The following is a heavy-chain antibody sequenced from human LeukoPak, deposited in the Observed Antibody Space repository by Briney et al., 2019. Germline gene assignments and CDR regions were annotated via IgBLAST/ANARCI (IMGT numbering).Heavy chain of an antibody. D-gene: IGHD3-10*01. CDR3: AKDLVSGSEGYYFDY. CDR1: GFTFSSYA. Sequence: GGSLRLSCAASGFTFSSYAMSWVRQAPEKGLEWVSAISGSGGSTYYADSVKGRFTISRDNAKNTLYLQMNSLRAEDTAVYYCAKDLVSGSEGYYFDYWGQGTLVTVSS. CDR2: ISGSGGST. V-gene: IGHV3-23*01. J-gene: IGHJ4*02.